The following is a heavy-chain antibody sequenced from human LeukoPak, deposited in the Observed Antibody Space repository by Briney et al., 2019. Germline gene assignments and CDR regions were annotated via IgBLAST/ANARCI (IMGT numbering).Heavy chain of an antibody. Sequence: GGSLRLSCAASGFTFISYWMHWVRQAPGKGLVWVSRINGYGSSTDFADSVKGRFTISGDNAKNTLYLQMNSLRAEDTAVYYCARDAPGNTALDYWGQGTLVTVSS. CDR1: GFTFISYW. V-gene: IGHV3-74*01. D-gene: IGHD5-18*01. J-gene: IGHJ4*02. CDR2: INGYGSST. CDR3: ARDAPGNTALDY.